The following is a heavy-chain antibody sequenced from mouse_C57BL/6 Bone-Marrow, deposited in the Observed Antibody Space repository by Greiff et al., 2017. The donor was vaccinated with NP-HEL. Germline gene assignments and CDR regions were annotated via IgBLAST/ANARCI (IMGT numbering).Heavy chain of an antibody. CDR3: AKGDYYGSLWYCEV. Sequence: VQLQQSGAELARPGASVKLSCKASGYTFTSYGISWVKQRTGQGLEWIGEIYPRSGNTYYNEKFKGKATLTADKSSSTAYMELRSLTSEDSAVYFCAKGDYYGSLWYCEVGGTGTTVTVSS. J-gene: IGHJ1*03. CDR1: GYTFTSYG. D-gene: IGHD1-1*01. V-gene: IGHV1-81*01. CDR2: IYPRSGNT.